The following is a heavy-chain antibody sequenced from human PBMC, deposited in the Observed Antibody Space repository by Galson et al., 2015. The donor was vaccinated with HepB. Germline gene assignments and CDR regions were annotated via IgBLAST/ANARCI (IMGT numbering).Heavy chain of an antibody. CDR1: GGTFNSFS. CDR2: IIPVFGLP. Sequence: SVKVSCKASGGTFNSFSISWVRQAPGQGLEWMAGIIPVFGLPKYAQKFLGRVTISADESSRTVYMELNSLTSEDTAVYYCAREIHYEGEWG. V-gene: IGHV1-69*13. D-gene: IGHD3-22*01. CDR3: AREIHYEGE. J-gene: IGHJ1*01.